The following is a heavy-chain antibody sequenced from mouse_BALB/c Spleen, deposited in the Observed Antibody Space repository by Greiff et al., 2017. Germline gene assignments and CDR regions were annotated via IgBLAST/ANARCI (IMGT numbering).Heavy chain of an antibody. CDR2: ISSGGST. Sequence: EVKLVESGGGLVKPGGSLKLSCAASGFTFSSYAMSWVRQTPEKRLEWVASISSGGSTYYPDSVKGRFTISRDNARNILYLQMSSLRSEDTAMYYCARGRGSYFEGWGAGTTVTVAA. CDR1: GFTFSSYA. V-gene: IGHV5-6-5*01. J-gene: IGHJ1*01. CDR3: ARGRGSYFEG.